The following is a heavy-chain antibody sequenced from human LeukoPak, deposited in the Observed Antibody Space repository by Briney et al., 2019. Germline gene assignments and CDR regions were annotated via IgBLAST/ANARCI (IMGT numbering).Heavy chain of an antibody. CDR1: GFTFSSYA. D-gene: IGHD3-10*01. CDR2: ISGSGGST. J-gene: IGHJ4*02. Sequence: GGSLRLSCAASGFTFSSYAMSWVRQAPGKGLEWVSAISGSGGSTYYADSVKGRFTISRDNSKNTLYLQMNSLRAEDTAVYYCAKGRIWFGELLSAGFDYWGQGTLVTVSS. CDR3: AKGRIWFGELLSAGFDY. V-gene: IGHV3-23*01.